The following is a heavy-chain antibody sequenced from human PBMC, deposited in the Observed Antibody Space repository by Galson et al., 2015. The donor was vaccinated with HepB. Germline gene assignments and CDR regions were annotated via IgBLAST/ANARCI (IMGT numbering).Heavy chain of an antibody. CDR3: ARDRCSSTSCPYNRFDP. Sequence: SLRLSCAASGFTFSNYILHWVRQAPGKGLEWLALISDDGGNKYYADSVKGRFTISRDNSKNTLYLQMNSLRPEDTSVYYCARDRCSSTSCPYNRFDPWGQGTLVTVSS. D-gene: IGHD2-2*01. CDR1: GFTFSNYI. J-gene: IGHJ5*02. CDR2: ISDDGGNK. V-gene: IGHV3-30-3*01.